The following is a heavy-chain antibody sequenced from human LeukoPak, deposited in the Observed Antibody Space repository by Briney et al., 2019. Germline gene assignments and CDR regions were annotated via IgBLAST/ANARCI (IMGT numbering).Heavy chain of an antibody. CDR2: IWYDGTQK. CDR3: AKVSLNMVNDAFDI. Sequence: GGSLRLSCAASGFIFNSYGMHWVRQPPGKGLEWVAFIWYDGTQKYYAAFVKGRFTISRDNSKNTLYLQMNSLRPEDTAVYYCAKVSLNMVNDAFDIWGQGTVVTVSS. V-gene: IGHV3-30*02. CDR1: GFIFNSYG. J-gene: IGHJ3*02. D-gene: IGHD4/OR15-4a*01.